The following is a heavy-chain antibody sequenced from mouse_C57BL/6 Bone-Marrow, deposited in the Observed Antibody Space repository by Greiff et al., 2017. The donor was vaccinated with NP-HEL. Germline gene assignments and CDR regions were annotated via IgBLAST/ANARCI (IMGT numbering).Heavy chain of an antibody. CDR3: AREGLLWLRLDYVDY. V-gene: IGHV1-53*01. CDR2: INPSNGGT. Sequence: QVQLQQPGTELVKPGASVKLSCKASGYTFTSYWMHWVKQRPGQGLEWIGNINPSNGGTNYNEKFKSKATLTVDKSSSTAYMQLSSLTSEDSAVYYCAREGLLWLRLDYVDYWGQGTTLTVSS. D-gene: IGHD2-9*01. CDR1: GYTFTSYW. J-gene: IGHJ2*01.